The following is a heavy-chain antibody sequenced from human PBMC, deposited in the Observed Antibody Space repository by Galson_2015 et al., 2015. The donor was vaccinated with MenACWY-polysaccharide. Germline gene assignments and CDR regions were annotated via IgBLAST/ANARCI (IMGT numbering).Heavy chain of an antibody. D-gene: IGHD6-19*01. Sequence: SLRLSCAASGFTVSSNYMSWVRQAPGKGLEWVSIIYTGGSTYFADSVKGRFTISRDNSKNTLYLQMNSLRAEDTAVYYCARSQMQWLAIDYWGQGTLVTVSS. V-gene: IGHV3-66*02. J-gene: IGHJ4*02. CDR1: GFTVSSNY. CDR3: ARSQMQWLAIDY. CDR2: IYTGGST.